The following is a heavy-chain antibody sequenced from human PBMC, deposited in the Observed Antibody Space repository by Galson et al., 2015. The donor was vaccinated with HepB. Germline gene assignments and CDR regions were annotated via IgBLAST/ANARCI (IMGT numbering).Heavy chain of an antibody. V-gene: IGHV4-39*01. CDR1: GGSISSSSYY. J-gene: IGHJ5*02. D-gene: IGHD2-15*01. CDR2: IYYSGST. Sequence: SETLSLTCTVSGGSISSSSYYWGWIRQPPGKGLEWIGSIYYSGSTYYNPSLKSRVTISVDTSKNQFSLKLSSVTAADTAVYYCARRSGGEVTSPFDPWGQGTLVTVSS. CDR3: ARRSGGEVTSPFDP.